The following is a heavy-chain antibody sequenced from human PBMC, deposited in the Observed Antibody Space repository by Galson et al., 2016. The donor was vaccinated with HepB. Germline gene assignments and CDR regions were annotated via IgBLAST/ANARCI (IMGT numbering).Heavy chain of an antibody. Sequence: QSGAEVKKPGESLKISCKGSGYSFTSYYIAWVRQMPGKGLEWMGNIFPGDSDIRYSPSFHGQVTISADKSISIAYLQWRSLKASDTAMYYCARLGISMVRGLYNPLDHWGPGTLVTVSS. J-gene: IGHJ4*02. D-gene: IGHD3-10*01. CDR2: IFPGDSDI. CDR3: ARLGISMVRGLYNPLDH. V-gene: IGHV5-51*01. CDR1: GYSFTSYY.